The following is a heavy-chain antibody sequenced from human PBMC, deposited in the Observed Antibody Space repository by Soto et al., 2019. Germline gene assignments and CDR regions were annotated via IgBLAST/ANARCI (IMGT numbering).Heavy chain of an antibody. CDR2: INAANGDT. CDR1: GYTFTSYG. CDR3: VRRHVSATGIDWFDP. V-gene: IGHV1-3*01. Sequence: DSVKVSCKASGYTFTSYGIHWVRQAPGQRLEWMGWINAANGDTKYSPKFQGRVTITRDTSASTAYMELSSLRSEDTAVYYCVRRHVSATGIDWFDPCRQGTPVTV. J-gene: IGHJ5*02. D-gene: IGHD6-13*01.